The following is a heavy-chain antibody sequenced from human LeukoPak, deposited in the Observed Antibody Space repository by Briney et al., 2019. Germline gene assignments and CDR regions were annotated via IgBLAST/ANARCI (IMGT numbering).Heavy chain of an antibody. D-gene: IGHD3-22*01. CDR1: GFTFSNAW. Sequence: GGSLILSCAASGFTFSNAWMSWVRQAPGNGLEWVSYISRSANTIYYADSVKGRFTISRDNAKNSLYLQMNSLRAEDTAVYYCATRGYYYDSGGYSYFDYWGQGTLVTVSS. V-gene: IGHV3-11*04. CDR3: ATRGYYYDSGGYSYFDY. CDR2: ISRSANTI. J-gene: IGHJ4*02.